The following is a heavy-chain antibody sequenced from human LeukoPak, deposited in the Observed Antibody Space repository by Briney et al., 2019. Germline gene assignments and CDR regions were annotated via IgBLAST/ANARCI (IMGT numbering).Heavy chain of an antibody. CDR3: ARSHWNYGSLGNWFDP. Sequence: PSETLSLTCAVYGGSFSGYYWNWIRQPPGKGLEWIGEINHSGSTKYNPSLKSRVTISVDTSKNQFSLQLNSVTPEDMAVYYCARSHWNYGSLGNWFDPWGQGTLVTVSS. V-gene: IGHV4-34*01. CDR2: INHSGST. J-gene: IGHJ5*02. D-gene: IGHD1-7*01. CDR1: GGSFSGYY.